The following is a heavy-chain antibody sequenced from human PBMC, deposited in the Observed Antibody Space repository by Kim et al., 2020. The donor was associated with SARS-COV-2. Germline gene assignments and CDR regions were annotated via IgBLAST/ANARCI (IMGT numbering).Heavy chain of an antibody. Sequence: GGSLRLSCAASGFTFSSYGMHWVRQAPGKGLEWVAVISYDGSNKYYADSVKGRFTISRDNSKNTLYLQMNSLRAEDTAVYYCAKESGSDSYYAWTYYYYGMDVWGQGTTVTVSS. J-gene: IGHJ6*02. CDR2: ISYDGSNK. CDR3: AKESGSDSYYAWTYYYYGMDV. D-gene: IGHD3-10*01. V-gene: IGHV3-30*18. CDR1: GFTFSSYG.